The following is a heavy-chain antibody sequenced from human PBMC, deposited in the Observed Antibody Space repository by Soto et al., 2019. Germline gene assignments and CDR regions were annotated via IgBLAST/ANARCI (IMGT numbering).Heavy chain of an antibody. CDR2: ISGSSSYI. V-gene: IGHV3-21*01. CDR3: ARDGAYCSGIGCRDYCVYVDV. CDR1: GFSFSDYS. Sequence: EVQLVESGGGLVKPGGSLRLSCAASGFSFSDYSMNWVRQAPGKGLEWVSSISGSSSYIYYTDSLKGRFTVSRDNANKSLYVQRISLRAEDTAVYYCARDGAYCSGIGCRDYCVYVDVWGKGTTVTVSS. J-gene: IGHJ6*03. D-gene: IGHD2-15*01.